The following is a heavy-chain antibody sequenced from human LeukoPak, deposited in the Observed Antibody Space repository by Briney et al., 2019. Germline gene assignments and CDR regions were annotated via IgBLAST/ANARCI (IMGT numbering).Heavy chain of an antibody. CDR1: GFTFSSYS. CDR2: ISSSSSYI. CDR3: ARSYYYDSSGYYYLYYFDY. Sequence: GSLRLSCAASGFTFSSYSMNWVRQAPGKGLEWVSSISSSSSYIYYADSVKGRFTISRDNAKNSLYLQMNSLRAEDTAVYYCARSYYYDSSGYYYLYYFDYWGQGTLVTVSS. V-gene: IGHV3-21*01. D-gene: IGHD3-22*01. J-gene: IGHJ4*02.